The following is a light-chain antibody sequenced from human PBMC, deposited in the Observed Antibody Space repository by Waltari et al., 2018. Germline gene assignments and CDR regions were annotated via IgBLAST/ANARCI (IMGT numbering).Light chain of an antibody. Sequence: QSVLTQPPSASGTPGQRITISCSGSSSNIGRDSVNWYQQLPGTAPKLLVYNDKERPPGVPDRFSGSKSGTSASLAISGLQSEEEADYFCAAWDDILKGVLFGGGTRLTVL. V-gene: IGLV1-44*01. CDR1: SSNIGRDS. J-gene: IGLJ2*01. CDR3: AAWDDILKGVL. CDR2: NDK.